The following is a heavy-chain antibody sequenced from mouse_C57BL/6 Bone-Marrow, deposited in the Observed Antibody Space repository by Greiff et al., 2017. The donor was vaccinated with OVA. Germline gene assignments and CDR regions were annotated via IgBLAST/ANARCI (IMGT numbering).Heavy chain of an antibody. CDR1: GYTFTDYE. J-gene: IGHJ3*01. Sequence: QLQQSVAELVRPGASVTLSCNSSGYTFTDYEMHWVKQTPVHGLECIGAIDPETGGTAYNQKFKGKAILTADKSSSTAYMELRSLTSEDSAVYYCTSPYSLFAYWGQGTLVTVSA. D-gene: IGHD2-10*01. CDR2: IDPETGGT. V-gene: IGHV1-15*01. CDR3: TSPYSLFAY.